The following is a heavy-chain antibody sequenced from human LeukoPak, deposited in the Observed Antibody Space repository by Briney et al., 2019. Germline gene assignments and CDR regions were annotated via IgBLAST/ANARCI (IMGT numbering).Heavy chain of an antibody. Sequence: GGSLRLSCAASGFTFSSYAMSRVRQAPGKGLEWVSAISGSGGSTYYADSVRGRFTISRDNSKNTLYLQMNSLRAEDTAVYYCAKDAGLELGSWFDPWGQGTLVTVSS. J-gene: IGHJ5*02. CDR3: AKDAGLELGSWFDP. CDR2: ISGSGGST. CDR1: GFTFSSYA. D-gene: IGHD1-7*01. V-gene: IGHV3-23*01.